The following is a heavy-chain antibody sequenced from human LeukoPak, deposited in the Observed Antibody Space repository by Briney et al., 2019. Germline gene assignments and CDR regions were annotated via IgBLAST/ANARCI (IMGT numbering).Heavy chain of an antibody. CDR1: GFTFSSYA. J-gene: IGHJ5*02. D-gene: IGHD3-9*01. V-gene: IGHV3-23*01. CDR3: AKDGAHYDILTGYSDWFDP. Sequence: PSGGSLRLSCAASGFTFSSYAMSWVRQAPGKGLEWVSAISGSGGSTYYADSVKGRFTISRDNSKNTLYLQMNSLSAGDTAVYYCAKDGAHYDILTGYSDWFDPWGQGTLVTVSS. CDR2: ISGSGGST.